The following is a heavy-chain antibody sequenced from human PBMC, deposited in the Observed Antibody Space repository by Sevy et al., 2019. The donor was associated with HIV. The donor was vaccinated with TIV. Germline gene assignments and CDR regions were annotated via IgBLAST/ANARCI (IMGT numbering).Heavy chain of an antibody. CDR3: ARAGGDCYSKNECWFVS. Sequence: GGSLRLSCAASGFTFSAYSMNWVRQAPGKGLEWVSYISSTSGTIYYADSVKGQFTISRDNAKSSLYLQMNGLRAEDTAVYYCARAGGDCYSKNECWFVSWGQGTLVTVSS. CDR2: ISSTSGTI. D-gene: IGHD2-21*01. V-gene: IGHV3-48*01. J-gene: IGHJ5*01. CDR1: GFTFSAYS.